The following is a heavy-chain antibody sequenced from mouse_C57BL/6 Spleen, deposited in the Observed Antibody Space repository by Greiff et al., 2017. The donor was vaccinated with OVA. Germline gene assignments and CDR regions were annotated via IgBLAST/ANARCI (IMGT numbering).Heavy chain of an antibody. Sequence: VQLQQSGAELARPGASVKLSCKASGYTFTSYGISWVKQRTGQGLEWIGEIYPRSGNTYYNEKFKGKATLTADKSSSTAYMELRSLTSEDSAVYVCARSYITTVNDAMDYWGQGTSVTVSS. CDR3: ARSYITTVNDAMDY. CDR1: GYTFTSYG. V-gene: IGHV1-81*01. D-gene: IGHD1-1*01. CDR2: IYPRSGNT. J-gene: IGHJ4*01.